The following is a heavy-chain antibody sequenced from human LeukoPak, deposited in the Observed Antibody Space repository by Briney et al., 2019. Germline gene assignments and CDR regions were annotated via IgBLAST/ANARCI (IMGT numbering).Heavy chain of an antibody. CDR1: GFTFSSYG. D-gene: IGHD6-13*01. V-gene: IGHV3-7*01. Sequence: GGSLRLSCAASGFTFSSYGMSWVRQAPGKGLEWVANIKQDGSGKYYVDSVKGRFTISRDNAKNSLYLQMNSLRAEDTAVYYCARVAAAGIYYYYYMDVWGKGTTVTVSS. CDR3: ARVAAAGIYYYYYMDV. CDR2: IKQDGSGK. J-gene: IGHJ6*03.